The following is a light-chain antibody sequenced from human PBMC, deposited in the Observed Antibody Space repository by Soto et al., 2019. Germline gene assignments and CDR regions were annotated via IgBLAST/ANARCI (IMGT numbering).Light chain of an antibody. V-gene: IGLV7-46*01. J-gene: IGLJ2*01. Sequence: QAVVTQEPSLTVSPGGTVTLTCASSTGVVTSGHYPYWYQQKPGQAPRTLIYDTSNKDSWTPARFSGSLLVGKAALTLSGAQPEEEAEYYFLLLYSGGRVFGGGTKLTVL. CDR1: TGVVTSGHY. CDR3: LLLYSGGRV. CDR2: DTS.